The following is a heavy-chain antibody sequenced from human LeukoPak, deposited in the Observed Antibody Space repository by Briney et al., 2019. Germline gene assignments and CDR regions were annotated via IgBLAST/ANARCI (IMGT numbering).Heavy chain of an antibody. D-gene: IGHD6-6*01. V-gene: IGHV4-30-2*01. CDR2: IYHSGST. J-gene: IGHJ4*02. CDR1: GGSISSGGYS. CDR3: ARHSGSSGAFDY. Sequence: SETLSLTCAVSGGSISSGGYSWSWIRQPPGKGLEWIGYIYHSGSTYHNPSLKSRVTISVDTSKNQVSLKLSSVTAADTAVYYCARHSGSSGAFDYWGQGTLVTVSS.